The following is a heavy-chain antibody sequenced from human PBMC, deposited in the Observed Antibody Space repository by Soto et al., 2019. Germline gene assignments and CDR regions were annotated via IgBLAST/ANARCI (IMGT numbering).Heavy chain of an antibody. J-gene: IGHJ5*02. Sequence: SETLSLTCAVSGYSISSGCFWGWIRQPPGKGLEWIANMYHDGNTHYNPSLKSRVTMSVDTSKNQFSLKLNSVTAADTAVYYCARGGLRFLEWSFNWFDPWGQGTLVTVSS. V-gene: IGHV4-38-2*01. CDR1: GYSISSGCF. CDR3: ARGGLRFLEWSFNWFDP. D-gene: IGHD3-3*01. CDR2: MYHDGNT.